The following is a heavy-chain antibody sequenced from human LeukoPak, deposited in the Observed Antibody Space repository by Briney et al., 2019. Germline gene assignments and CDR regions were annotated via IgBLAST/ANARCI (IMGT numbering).Heavy chain of an antibody. CDR1: GFPPSSYS. J-gene: IGHJ4*02. D-gene: IGHD2-15*01. CDR2: ISSSGSAI. V-gene: IGHV3-48*01. CDR3: VRVKGSYFDY. Sequence: GGSLRLSCAASGFPPSSYSINWLRQAPGKGLEWVSYISSSGSAIYYVDSVKGRFTVSRDNAKNSLFLQMNSPRAEDTAVYYCVRVKGSYFDYWGQGALVTVSS.